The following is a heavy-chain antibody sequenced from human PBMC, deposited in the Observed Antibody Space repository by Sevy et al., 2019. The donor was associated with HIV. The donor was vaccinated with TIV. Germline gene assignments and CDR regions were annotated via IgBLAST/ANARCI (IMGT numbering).Heavy chain of an antibody. CDR1: GYIFSGYY. J-gene: IGHJ4*02. Sequence: ASVKVSCKASGYIFSGYYFYWVRQAPGQGLELMGWINPESGDTNYARKFQGRVTMTRDTSVTTAYMILSRLKSNDTALYYCARGPLVSYYDFWKRAPDYWGQGTLVTVSS. V-gene: IGHV1-2*02. CDR2: INPESGDT. D-gene: IGHD3-3*01. CDR3: ARGPLVSYYDFWKRAPDY.